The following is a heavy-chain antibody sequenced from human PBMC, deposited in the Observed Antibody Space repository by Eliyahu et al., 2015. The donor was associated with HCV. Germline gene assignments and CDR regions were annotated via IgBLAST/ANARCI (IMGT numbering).Heavy chain of an antibody. CDR2: INHSGST. D-gene: IGHD6-13*01. CDR1: GGSFRSYY. V-gene: IGHV4-34*01. J-gene: IGHJ6*03. Sequence: QVQLQQWGAGLLKPSETLSLTCAVYGGSFRSYYWTWIRQPPGKGLEWIGEINHSGSTTYNPSLKSRVTISVDTSKNQFSLKVSSVTAADTAVYYCARGRSPEGAAAARMHYYYYMDVWGKGTTVTVSS. CDR3: ARGRSPEGAAAARMHYYYYMDV.